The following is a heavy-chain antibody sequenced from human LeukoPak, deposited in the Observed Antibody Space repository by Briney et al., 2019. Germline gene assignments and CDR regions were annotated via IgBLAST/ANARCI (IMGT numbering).Heavy chain of an antibody. CDR3: ARSGVTMVRGVIRIFDY. V-gene: IGHV1-2*02. CDR1: GYIFTDYY. CDR2: INPNSGGT. Sequence: GASVKVSCKASGYIFTDYYIHWVRQAPGQGLEWMGWINPNSGGTSYSQRFQGRVTMTRDTSISTVYMELSRLRSEDTAVYYCARSGVTMVRGVIRIFDYWGQGTLVTVSS. J-gene: IGHJ4*02. D-gene: IGHD3-10*01.